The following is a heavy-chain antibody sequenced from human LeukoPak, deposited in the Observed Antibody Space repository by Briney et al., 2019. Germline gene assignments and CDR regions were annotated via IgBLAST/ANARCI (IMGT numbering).Heavy chain of an antibody. Sequence: ASVKVSCKASGGTFSSYAISWVRQAPGQGLEWMGGIIPIFGTANYAQKFQGRVTITADESTSTVYMEVSSLRSEDTAVYYCARGGWFGEFPYYMDVWGKGTTVTVSS. D-gene: IGHD3-10*01. V-gene: IGHV1-69*13. CDR2: IIPIFGTA. J-gene: IGHJ6*03. CDR1: GGTFSSYA. CDR3: ARGGWFGEFPYYMDV.